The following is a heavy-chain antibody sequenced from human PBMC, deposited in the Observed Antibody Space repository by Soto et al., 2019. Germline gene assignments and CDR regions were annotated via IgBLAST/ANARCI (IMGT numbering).Heavy chain of an antibody. CDR2: INPSGGST. Sequence: QVQLVQSGAEVKKPGASVKVSCKASGYTFTSYYMHWVRQAPGQGLEWMGIINPSGGSTSYAQKFQGRVTMTRDTSTSTVYMELSSLRSEDTAVYYCARLSWNDLGYYYGMDVWGQGTTVTVSS. CDR1: GYTFTSYY. J-gene: IGHJ6*02. V-gene: IGHV1-46*01. D-gene: IGHD1-1*01. CDR3: ARLSWNDLGYYYGMDV.